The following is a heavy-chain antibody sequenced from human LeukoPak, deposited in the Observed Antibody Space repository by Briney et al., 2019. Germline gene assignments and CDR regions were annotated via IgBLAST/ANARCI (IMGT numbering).Heavy chain of an antibody. CDR1: GGSFSRSSNY. Sequence: SETLSLTCTVSGGSFSRSSNYWGWIRQPPGKGLEWIGNIYYSGGTYYNPSLKSRVTISVDTSKNQFSLNLSSVTAADTAVYYCARHGSGGSSYSLLDYWGQGTLVTVSS. V-gene: IGHV4-39*01. D-gene: IGHD2-15*01. CDR3: ARHGSGGSSYSLLDY. J-gene: IGHJ4*02. CDR2: IYYSGGT.